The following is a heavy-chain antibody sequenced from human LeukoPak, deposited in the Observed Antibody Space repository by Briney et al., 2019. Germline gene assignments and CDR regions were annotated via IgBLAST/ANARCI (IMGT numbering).Heavy chain of an antibody. J-gene: IGHJ5*02. D-gene: IGHD3-10*01. Sequence: GSSVKVSCKASGGTFSSYAISWVRQAPGQGLEWMGRIIPILGTANYAQKFQGRVTITADESTSTAYMELSSLRSEDTAVYYCAREGGEGSGTYYNPNWFDPGAREPWSPSPQ. CDR1: GGTFSSYA. CDR2: IIPILGTA. CDR3: AREGGEGSGTYYNPNWFDP. V-gene: IGHV1-69*11.